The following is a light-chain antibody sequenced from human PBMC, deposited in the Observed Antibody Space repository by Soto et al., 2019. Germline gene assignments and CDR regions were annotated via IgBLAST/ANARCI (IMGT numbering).Light chain of an antibody. J-gene: IGKJ3*01. CDR1: ETTSGY. CDR3: QQRSNT. Sequence: PGATATLSCRASETTSGYLAWYQPKPGQAPMLLIYDASNRATGIPARFSGSGSGTDFTLTISSLAPEDFAVYYCQQRSNTFGPGTKVDIK. V-gene: IGKV3-11*01. CDR2: DAS.